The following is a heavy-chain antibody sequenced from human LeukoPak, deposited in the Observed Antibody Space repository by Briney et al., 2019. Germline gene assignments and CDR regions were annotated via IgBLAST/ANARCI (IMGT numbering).Heavy chain of an antibody. D-gene: IGHD3-22*01. CDR3: ARRLRGYYDSSGYYRHIDY. V-gene: IGHV4-34*01. J-gene: IGHJ4*02. CDR1: GGSFSGYY. Sequence: SSETLSLTCAVYGGSFSGYYWSWIRQPPGKGLEWIGEINHSGSTNYNPSLKSRVTISVDTSKNQFSLKLSSVTAANTAVYYCARRLRGYYDSSGYYRHIDYWGQGTLVTVSS. CDR2: INHSGST.